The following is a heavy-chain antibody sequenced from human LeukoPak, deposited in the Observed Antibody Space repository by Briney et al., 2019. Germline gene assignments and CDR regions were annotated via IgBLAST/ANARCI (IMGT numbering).Heavy chain of an antibody. CDR1: GFTFGHYS. CDR3: ARVSYYSYGHFDY. Sequence: GGSLRLSCVASGFTFGHYSMNWVRQAPGKGLEWVAVISYDGSNKYYADSVKGRFTISRDNSKNTLYMQMNSLRAEDTAVYYCARVSYYSYGHFDYWGQGTLVTVSS. D-gene: IGHD5-18*01. V-gene: IGHV3-30*04. CDR2: ISYDGSNK. J-gene: IGHJ4*02.